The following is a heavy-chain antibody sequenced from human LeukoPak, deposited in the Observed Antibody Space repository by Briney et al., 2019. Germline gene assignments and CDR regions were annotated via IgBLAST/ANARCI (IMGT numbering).Heavy chain of an antibody. J-gene: IGHJ5*02. V-gene: IGHV3-23*01. CDR2: ISRCDGAT. D-gene: IGHD1-1*01. CDR3: ATRTPGPNNQFGP. Sequence: GGSVTLLCVVWGFTFHYYDIRWVGRAPGKEGEWVAVISRCDGATNFPDSVKGRFTISRDSSKNTLFLQMNGLRADDAAVYYCATRTPGPNNQFGPWGQGTLVTGS. CDR1: GFTFHYYD.